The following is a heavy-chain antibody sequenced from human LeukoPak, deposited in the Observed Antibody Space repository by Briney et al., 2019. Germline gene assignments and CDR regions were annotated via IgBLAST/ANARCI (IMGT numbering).Heavy chain of an antibody. CDR2: IYYSGST. Sequence: SETLSLTCTVSGGSISSSSYYWGWIRQPPGKGLEWIGSIYYSGSTYYNPSLKSRVTISVDTSKNQFSLKLSSVTAADTAVYYCASLVTGWYYWGQGTLVTVSS. V-gene: IGHV4-39*07. J-gene: IGHJ4*02. D-gene: IGHD6-19*01. CDR1: GGSISSSSYY. CDR3: ASLVTGWYY.